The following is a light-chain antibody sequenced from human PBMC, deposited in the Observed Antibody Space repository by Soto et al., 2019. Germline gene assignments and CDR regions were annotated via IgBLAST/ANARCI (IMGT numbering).Light chain of an antibody. V-gene: IGKV1-5*01. CDR2: DAS. CDR3: QQYDNYPLT. J-gene: IGKJ4*01. CDR1: QSVRSW. Sequence: DIQMTQSPSTLSASVGDRVTITCRASQSVRSWLAWYQQKPGRAPKFLIYDASSLESGVPSRFSGSGSGTEFTLTISNLHPDDFATYYCQQYDNYPLTFGGGNKVEI.